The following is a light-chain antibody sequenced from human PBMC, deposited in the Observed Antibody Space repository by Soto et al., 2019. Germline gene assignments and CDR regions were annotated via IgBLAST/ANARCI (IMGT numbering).Light chain of an antibody. Sequence: QSVLTQPPSVSGAPGQRVTISCTGSSSNIGAGYDVHWYQQLPGTAPKLLIYGNSNRPSGVPDRFSGSKSGTSASLAITGLQAEDEADYYCAAWDDSLIGVVFGGGTKVTVL. V-gene: IGLV1-40*01. J-gene: IGLJ3*02. CDR1: SSNIGAGYD. CDR3: AAWDDSLIGVV. CDR2: GNS.